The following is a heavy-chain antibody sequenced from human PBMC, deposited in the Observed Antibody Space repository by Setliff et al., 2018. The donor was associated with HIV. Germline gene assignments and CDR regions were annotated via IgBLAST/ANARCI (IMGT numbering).Heavy chain of an antibody. Sequence: GGSLRLSCAASGFTFSSYWMSWVRQAPGKGLEWVANIKQDGSEKYYVDSVKGRFTISRDNAKNSPYLQMNSLRAEDTAVYYCARYNWNPLGYRFDYWGQGTLVTVSS. CDR3: ARYNWNPLGYRFDY. V-gene: IGHV3-7*03. CDR2: IKQDGSEK. CDR1: GFTFSSYW. D-gene: IGHD1-20*01. J-gene: IGHJ4*02.